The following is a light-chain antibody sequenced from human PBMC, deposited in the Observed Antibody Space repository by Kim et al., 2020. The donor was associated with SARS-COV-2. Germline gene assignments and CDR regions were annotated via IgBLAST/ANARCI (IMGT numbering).Light chain of an antibody. CDR2: RDS. V-gene: IGLV3-9*01. J-gene: IGLJ3*02. CDR1: NIGNKN. Sequence: SVALGQTARITCGGNNIGNKNVHWYQQKPGQAPVLVIYRDSNRPSGIPERFSGSNSGNTATLTISRAQAGDEADYYCQVWDSSTWVFGGGTQLTVL. CDR3: QVWDSSTWV.